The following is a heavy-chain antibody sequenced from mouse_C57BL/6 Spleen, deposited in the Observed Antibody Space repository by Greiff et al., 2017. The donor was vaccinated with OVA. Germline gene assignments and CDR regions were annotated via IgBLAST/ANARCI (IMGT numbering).Heavy chain of an antibody. CDR2: ISSGGDYI. CDR1: GFTFSSYA. V-gene: IGHV5-9-1*02. CDR3: TREEVWYYAMDY. J-gene: IGHJ4*01. Sequence: EVMLVESGEGLVKPGGSLKLSCAASGFTFSSYAMSWVRQTPEKRLEWVAYISSGGDYIYYADTVKGRFTISRDNARNTLYLQMSSLKSEDTAMYYCTREEVWYYAMDYWGQGTSVTVSS. D-gene: IGHD2-10*02.